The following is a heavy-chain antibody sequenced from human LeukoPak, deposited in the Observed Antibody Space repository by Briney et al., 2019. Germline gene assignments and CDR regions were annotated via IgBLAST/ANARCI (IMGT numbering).Heavy chain of an antibody. V-gene: IGHV4-31*03. D-gene: IGHD3-22*01. CDR1: GGSISSGGYY. CDR2: IYYSGST. J-gene: IGHJ4*02. Sequence: SETLSLTCTVSGGSISSGGYYWSWIRQHPGKGLEWIGYIYYSGSTYYNPSLKSRVTISVDTSKNQFSPKLSSVTAADTAVYYRAGVVVNFFDYWGQGTLVTVSS. CDR3: AGVVVNFFDY.